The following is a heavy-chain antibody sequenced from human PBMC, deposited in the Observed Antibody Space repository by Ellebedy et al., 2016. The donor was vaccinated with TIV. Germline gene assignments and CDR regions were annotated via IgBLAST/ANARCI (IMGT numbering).Heavy chain of an antibody. D-gene: IGHD6-19*01. Sequence: GGSLRLSCAASGFIVSSNYVSWVRQAPGKGLQWVSVIYSDGRTYYAESVKGRFTISRENSKNTVYLQMNSLTAEDTAVYYCATVPDLEYNSGWSPFQHWGQGTLVTVSS. CDR2: IYSDGRT. CDR3: ATVPDLEYNSGWSPFQH. V-gene: IGHV3-53*01. J-gene: IGHJ1*01. CDR1: GFIVSSNY.